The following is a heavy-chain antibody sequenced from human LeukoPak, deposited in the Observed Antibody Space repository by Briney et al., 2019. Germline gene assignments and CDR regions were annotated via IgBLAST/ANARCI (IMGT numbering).Heavy chain of an antibody. V-gene: IGHV5-51*01. Sequence: GESLKISCKGSGYSFTSYWIGWVRQMPGKGLEGMGIIYPGDSDTRYSPSFQGQVTISADKSISTAYLQWSSLKASDTAMYYCARQKAVTGIYFDYWGQGTLVTVS. J-gene: IGHJ4*02. CDR2: IYPGDSDT. CDR1: GYSFTSYW. CDR3: ARQKAVTGIYFDY. D-gene: IGHD6-19*01.